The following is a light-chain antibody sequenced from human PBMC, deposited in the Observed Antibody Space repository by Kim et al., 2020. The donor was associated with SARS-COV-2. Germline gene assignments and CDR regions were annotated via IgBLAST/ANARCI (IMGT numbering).Light chain of an antibody. CDR3: TAWDDRLIGV. V-gene: IGLV1-44*01. CDR2: SNN. Sequence: PGQRVTISCSGSSSNIGSNPVSWYQQLPGTAPKPLLYSNNQRPSWAPDRFSGYKTGTSASLANSGLQSEDEADYYWTAWDDRLIGVFGVGNQLTVL. J-gene: IGLJ3*02. CDR1: SSNIGSNP.